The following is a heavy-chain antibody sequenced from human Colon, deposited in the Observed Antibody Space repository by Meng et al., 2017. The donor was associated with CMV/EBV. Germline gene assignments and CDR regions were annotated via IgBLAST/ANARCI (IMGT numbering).Heavy chain of an antibody. CDR1: GFPFSSYW. CDR2: IKQDGRET. Sequence: GGSLRLSCVASGFPFSSYWMSWVRQAPGKGLEWVANIKQDGRETYYVDSVKGRFTISRDNANNSLYLQMNSLRAEDTAVYYCARDLTFTYGYTGSDSWGQGTQVTVSS. D-gene: IGHD5-18*01. CDR3: ARDLTFTYGYTGSDS. J-gene: IGHJ4*02. V-gene: IGHV3-7*01.